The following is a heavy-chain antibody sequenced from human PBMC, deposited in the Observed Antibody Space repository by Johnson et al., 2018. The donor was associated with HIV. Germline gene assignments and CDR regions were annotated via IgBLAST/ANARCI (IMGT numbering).Heavy chain of an antibody. CDR1: GFTFDDYG. CDR2: INSDGSST. D-gene: IGHD4-17*01. V-gene: IGHV3-20*04. Sequence: VQLVESGGGVVRPGGSLRLSCAASGFTFDDYGMSWVRQAPGKGLEWVSGINSDGSSTSYADSVKGRFTISRDNAKDTLYLQMNSLRAEDTAVYYCARGGDYDEGAFDIWGQGTMVTVSS. J-gene: IGHJ3*02. CDR3: ARGGDYDEGAFDI.